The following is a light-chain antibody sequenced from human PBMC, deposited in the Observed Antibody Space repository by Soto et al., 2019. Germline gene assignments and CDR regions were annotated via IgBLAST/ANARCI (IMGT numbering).Light chain of an antibody. J-gene: IGLJ2*01. CDR1: SSDIGTYNL. V-gene: IGLV2-23*01. Sequence: QSALTQPASVSGSPGQSITISCTGTSSDIGTYNLVSWHQHHPGKAPKLMIYEGSKRSSGVSNRFSGSRSGNTASLTISGLQAEDEAVYYCCSYASRSTLVFGGGTKLTV. CDR2: EGS. CDR3: CSYASRSTLV.